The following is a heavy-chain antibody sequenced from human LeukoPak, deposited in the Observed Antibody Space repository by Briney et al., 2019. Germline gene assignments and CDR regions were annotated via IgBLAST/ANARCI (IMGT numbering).Heavy chain of an antibody. J-gene: IGHJ4*02. CDR3: VYRLSFDS. CDR2: ISSNGGSA. D-gene: IGHD4-11*01. CDR1: GFTFSTST. V-gene: IGHV3-64D*06. Sequence: GGSLRLSCSASGFTFSTSTMHWVRQAPGKGLEYVSAISSNGGSAYYADSVKGRFTISRDNSKNTMYLQMSSLRAGDTALYYCVYRLSFDSWGQGTLVTVSS.